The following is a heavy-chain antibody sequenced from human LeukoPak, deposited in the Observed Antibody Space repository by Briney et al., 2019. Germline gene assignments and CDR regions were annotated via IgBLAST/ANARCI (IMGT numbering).Heavy chain of an antibody. CDR1: GGSISSSNYY. Sequence: SETLSLTCTVSGGSISSSNYYGAWIRHPPGKGLEWIGNIHYSGSTYYNASLNSRITMSIDTSKNRFSLRLSSVTAADTAVYYRARGQKYPSGYTVPELGSRYFDYWGQETLLTVPA. CDR3: ARGQKYPSGYTVPELGSRYFDY. D-gene: IGHD3-9*01. CDR2: IHYSGST. J-gene: IGHJ4*02. V-gene: IGHV4-39*01.